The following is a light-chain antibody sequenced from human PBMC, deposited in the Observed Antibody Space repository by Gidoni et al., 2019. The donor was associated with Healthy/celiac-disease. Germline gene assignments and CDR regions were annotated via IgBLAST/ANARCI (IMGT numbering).Light chain of an antibody. CDR1: QSVSSSY. J-gene: IGKJ3*01. V-gene: IGKV3-20*01. CDR2: GAS. CDR3: QQYGSSRFT. Sequence: EIVLTQSPGTLSLSPGERATLSCRASQSVSSSYLAWYQQKPGQAPRLLIYGASSRATGIPARVSGSGSGTDFTLTISSLEPEDFAVYYCQQYGSSRFTFGPGTKVDIK.